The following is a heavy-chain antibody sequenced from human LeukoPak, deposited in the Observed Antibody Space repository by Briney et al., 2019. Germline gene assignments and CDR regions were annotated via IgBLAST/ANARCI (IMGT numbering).Heavy chain of an antibody. CDR1: GGSITTTNY. CDR2: ISLSGNT. CDR3: SRESGPYSPFGH. J-gene: IGHJ1*01. D-gene: IGHD1-26*01. V-gene: IGHV4-4*02. Sequence: SETLSLTCGVSGGSITTTNYWSWVRQSPGRGLEWIGEISLSGNTRFNPSLRGRVTTSLDESKNHLSLPLTSVTAADTAIYYCSRESGPYSPFGHWGQGILVTVTT.